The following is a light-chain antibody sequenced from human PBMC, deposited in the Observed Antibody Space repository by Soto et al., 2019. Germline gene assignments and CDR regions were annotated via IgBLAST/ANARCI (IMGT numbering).Light chain of an antibody. Sequence: DIVLTQSPGTLSLSPGERATLSCRASQSVSSVYLAWFQQRPGHAPRLLIYGASSRAPGIPDRFSGSGSGTDFTLTISRLESEDFAVYYCQQYGTSPFTFGQGTKLEIK. CDR3: QQYGTSPFT. CDR1: QSVSSVY. CDR2: GAS. V-gene: IGKV3-20*01. J-gene: IGKJ2*01.